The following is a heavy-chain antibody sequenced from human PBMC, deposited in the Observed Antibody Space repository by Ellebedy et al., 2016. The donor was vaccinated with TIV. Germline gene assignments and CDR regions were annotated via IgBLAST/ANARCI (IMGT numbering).Heavy chain of an antibody. CDR2: INSDGSST. V-gene: IGHV3-74*01. J-gene: IGHJ4*02. CDR1: AFTFSSYW. Sequence: PGGSLRLSCAASAFTFSSYWMHWVRQAPGTGLVWVSRINSDGSSTSDADSVKGRFTISRDNAKNTLYLQMNSLRAEDTAVYYCTASPTYYEFWSGYYGGGRFDYWGQGTLVTVSS. CDR3: TASPTYYEFWSGYYGGGRFDY. D-gene: IGHD3-3*01.